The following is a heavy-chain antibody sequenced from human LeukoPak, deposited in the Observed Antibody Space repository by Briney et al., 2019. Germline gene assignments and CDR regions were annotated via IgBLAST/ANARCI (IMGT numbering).Heavy chain of an antibody. Sequence: ASVKVSCKASGYTFTSYDINWVRQATGQWLEWMGWMHPNIGNTAYLQKFQGRITITRNTPISTAYMELSSLRSEDTAVYYCARGGYYYDSSGEYFQHWGQGNLVTVSS. CDR3: ARGGYYYDSSGEYFQH. CDR1: GYTFTSYD. J-gene: IGHJ1*01. D-gene: IGHD3-22*01. CDR2: MHPNIGNT. V-gene: IGHV1-8*03.